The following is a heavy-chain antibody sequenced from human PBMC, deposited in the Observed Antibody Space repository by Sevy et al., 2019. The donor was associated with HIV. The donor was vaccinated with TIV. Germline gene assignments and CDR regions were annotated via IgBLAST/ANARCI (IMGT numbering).Heavy chain of an antibody. V-gene: IGHV3-23*01. CDR3: AKDRDSGWYGDGMDV. J-gene: IGHJ6*02. CDR1: GFIFSSYV. Sequence: GGSLRLSCEASGFIFSSYVINWVRQAPGKGLEWVSSISGSGGRNYADSVKGRFTISRDNSKNTLYLQMISLRVEDTAVYYCAKDRDSGWYGDGMDVWGQGPTVTVSS. CDR2: ISGSGGR. D-gene: IGHD6-19*01.